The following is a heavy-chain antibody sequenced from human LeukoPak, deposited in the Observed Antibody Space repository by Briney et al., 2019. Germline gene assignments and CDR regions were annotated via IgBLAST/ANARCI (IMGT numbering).Heavy chain of an antibody. D-gene: IGHD3-22*01. J-gene: IGHJ4*02. CDR1: GGTFSSYA. CDR3: ARELYYYDSSGYFDY. CDR2: IIPIFGTA. V-gene: IGHV1-69*05. Sequence: SVKVSCKASGGTFSSYAISWVRQAPGQGLEWVGRIIPIFGTANYAQKFQGRVTITTDESTSTAYMELSSLRSEDTAVYYCARELYYYDSSGYFDYWGQGTLVTVSS.